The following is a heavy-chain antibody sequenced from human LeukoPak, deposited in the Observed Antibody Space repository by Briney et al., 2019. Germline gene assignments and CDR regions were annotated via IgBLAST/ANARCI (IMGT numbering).Heavy chain of an antibody. CDR3: ARGTDISPNWFDP. Sequence: GGSLRLSCAASGFTFSSYSMNWVRQAPGKGLEWVSYISSSSSTIYYADSVKGRFTISRDNAKNSVYLQMDSLRAEDTAMYYCARGTDISPNWFDPWGQGTLVTVSS. CDR1: GFTFSSYS. D-gene: IGHD2-15*01. J-gene: IGHJ5*02. CDR2: ISSSSSTI. V-gene: IGHV3-48*04.